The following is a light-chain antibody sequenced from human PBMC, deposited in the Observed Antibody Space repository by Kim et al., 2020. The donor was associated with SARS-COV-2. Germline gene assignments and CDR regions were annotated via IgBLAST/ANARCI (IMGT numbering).Light chain of an antibody. V-gene: IGKV3-20*01. Sequence: EIVLTQSPDTLSLSPGERATLSCRASQSVSSNYLAWYQQKPGQAPRLLIHAASSRPTGIPDRFSGSGSGTDFTLTISRLEPEDFAVYYCPQYNSSPLTFGGGTKVDIK. CDR1: QSVSSNY. CDR2: AAS. J-gene: IGKJ4*01. CDR3: PQYNSSPLT.